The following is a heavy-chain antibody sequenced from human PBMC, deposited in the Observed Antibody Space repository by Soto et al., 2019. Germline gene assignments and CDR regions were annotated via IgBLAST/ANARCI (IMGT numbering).Heavy chain of an antibody. D-gene: IGHD5-12*01. CDR3: AIVEMATIDRYYFDY. V-gene: IGHV1-3*01. Sequence: ASVKVSCKASGYTFTSYAMHWVRQAPGQRLEWMGWINAGNGNTKYSQKFQGRVTITRDTSASTAYMELSRLRSEDTAVYYCAIVEMATIDRYYFDYWGQGTLVTVSS. CDR1: GYTFTSYA. J-gene: IGHJ4*02. CDR2: INAGNGNT.